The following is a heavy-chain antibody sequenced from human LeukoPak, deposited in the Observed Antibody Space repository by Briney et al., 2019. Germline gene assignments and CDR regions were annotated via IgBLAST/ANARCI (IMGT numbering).Heavy chain of an antibody. V-gene: IGHV4-34*01. D-gene: IGHD6-19*01. J-gene: IGHJ6*02. CDR3: ARHRGYWGSGWYGIYYYGMDV. CDR2: INHSGST. CDR1: GGSFSGYY. Sequence: PSETLSLTCAVYGGSFSGYYWSWIRQPPGKGLEWIVEINHSGSTNYNPSLKSRVTISVDTSENQFSLKLSSVTAADTAVYYCARHRGYWGSGWYGIYYYGMDVWGQGTTVTVSS.